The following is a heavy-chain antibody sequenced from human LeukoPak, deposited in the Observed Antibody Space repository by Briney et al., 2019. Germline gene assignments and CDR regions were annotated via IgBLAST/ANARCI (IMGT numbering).Heavy chain of an antibody. V-gene: IGHV4-59*11. CDR2: IYYTGSA. D-gene: IGHD6-13*01. Sequence: SETLSLTCTVSGGSITSHYGNWVRQPQGKGLEWIGYIYYTGSATYNPSLSSRVTISVDTSNNQFSLKLTSVTAADTAVYYCARGRLSGSSRFDSWGQGTLVTVSS. J-gene: IGHJ4*02. CDR1: GGSITSHY. CDR3: ARGRLSGSSRFDS.